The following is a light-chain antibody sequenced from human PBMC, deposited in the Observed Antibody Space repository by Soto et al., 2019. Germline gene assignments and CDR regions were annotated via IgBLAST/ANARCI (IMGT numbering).Light chain of an antibody. CDR2: RNN. CDR1: SSNIGSSF. CDR3: AAWDDSLSGQGL. J-gene: IGLJ2*01. V-gene: IGLV1-47*01. Sequence: QSVLTQPPSASGTPGQRVTISCSGASSNIGSSFVYWYQQLLGTAPKLLIHRNNQRPSGVPDRFSGSKSGTSASLAISGLRSEDEADYYCAAWDDSLSGQGLFGGGTKLTVL.